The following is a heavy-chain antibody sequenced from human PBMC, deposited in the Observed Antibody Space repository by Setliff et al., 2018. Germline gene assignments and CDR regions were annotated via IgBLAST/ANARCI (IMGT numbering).Heavy chain of an antibody. CDR1: GASISSGTYY. V-gene: IGHV4-39*01. J-gene: IGHJ4*02. CDR3: ARTGTYRYFDY. D-gene: IGHD1-1*01. CDR2: IHYRGTT. Sequence: SETLSLTCTVSGASISSGTYYWAWIRQPPGKGLEWIGRIHYRGTTYSNASLASRLTISVDTAKNQFSRKLTSVTAADTAVYYCARTGTYRYFDYWGQGTRVTVSS.